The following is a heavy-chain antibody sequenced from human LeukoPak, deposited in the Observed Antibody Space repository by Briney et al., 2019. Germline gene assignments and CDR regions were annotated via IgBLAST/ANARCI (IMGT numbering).Heavy chain of an antibody. D-gene: IGHD1-26*01. CDR2: IYYSGST. CDR3: ARVPYSGSYYYYYYYMDV. J-gene: IGHJ6*03. Sequence: SETLSLTCTVSGGSISSSSYYWGWIRQPPGKGLEWIGSIYYSGSTYYNPSLKSRVTISVDTSKNQFSLKLSSVTAADTAVYYCARVPYSGSYYYYYYYMDVWGKGTTVTVSS. CDR1: GGSISSSSYY. V-gene: IGHV4-39*07.